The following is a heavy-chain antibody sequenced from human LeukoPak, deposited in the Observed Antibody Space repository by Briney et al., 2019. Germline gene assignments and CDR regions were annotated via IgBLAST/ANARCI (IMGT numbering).Heavy chain of an antibody. D-gene: IGHD1-26*01. Sequence: GASVKASCKASGYTFTGYYMHWVRQAPGQGLEWMGWINPNSGGTNYAQKFQGRVTMTRDTSISTAYMELSRLRSDDTAVYYCARVRELLSAFDIWGQGTMVTVSS. CDR1: GYTFTGYY. V-gene: IGHV1-2*02. CDR2: INPNSGGT. J-gene: IGHJ3*02. CDR3: ARVRELLSAFDI.